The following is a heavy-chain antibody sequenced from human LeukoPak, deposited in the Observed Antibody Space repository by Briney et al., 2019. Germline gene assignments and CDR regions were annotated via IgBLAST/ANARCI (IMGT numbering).Heavy chain of an antibody. CDR2: IKQDGNDK. J-gene: IGHJ4*02. CDR1: GFTFSSYW. D-gene: IGHD1-26*01. V-gene: IGHV3-7*01. Sequence: GGSLRLSCAASGFTFSSYWMSWVRQAPGEGLEWVANIKQDGNDKYYVDSVKGRFTISRDNAKNSLYLQMNTLRAEETAVYYGATYSGSYYSLRYWGQGTLVTVSS. CDR3: ATYSGSYYSLRY.